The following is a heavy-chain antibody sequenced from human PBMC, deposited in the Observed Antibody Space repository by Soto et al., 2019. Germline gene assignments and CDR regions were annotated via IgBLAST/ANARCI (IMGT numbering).Heavy chain of an antibody. Sequence: ASVNVSCKSSGYIFTSYCISWVRQAPGQGLEWMGWISAYNGNINYAQKLQGRVTMTTDTSTSTAYMELRSLRSDDTAVYYCARVGGSYYFDYWSQGTLVTVSS. J-gene: IGHJ4*02. CDR3: ARVGGSYYFDY. CDR1: GYIFTSYC. V-gene: IGHV1-18*04. D-gene: IGHD1-26*01. CDR2: ISAYNGNI.